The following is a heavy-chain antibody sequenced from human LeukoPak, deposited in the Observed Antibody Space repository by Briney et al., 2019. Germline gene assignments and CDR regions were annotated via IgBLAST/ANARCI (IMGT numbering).Heavy chain of an antibody. CDR2: LQNHGGDI. J-gene: IGHJ5*02. D-gene: IGHD6-13*01. V-gene: IGHV3-30*02. CDR1: GFTFSNYG. Sequence: GGSLRLSCAASGFTFSNYGMHWVRQAPDKGLEWVAFLQNHGGDIHYADSVEGRFTISRDNSKNTLYLQMNSLRPEDTAVYYCARGVAAAGTLNWFDPWGQGTLVTVSS. CDR3: ARGVAAAGTLNWFDP.